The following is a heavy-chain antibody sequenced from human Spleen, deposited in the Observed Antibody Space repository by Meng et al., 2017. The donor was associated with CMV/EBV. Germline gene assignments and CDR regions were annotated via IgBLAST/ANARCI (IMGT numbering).Heavy chain of an antibody. CDR1: GGSVTSETYY. CDR3: ARVGTSFEDVDTVDYYFDY. CDR2: IYYSGST. J-gene: IGHJ4*02. V-gene: IGHV4-61*01. D-gene: IGHD5-12*01. Sequence: SETLSLTCSVSGGSVTSETYYWSWIRQPPGKGLEWIGYIYYSGSTTYNPSLKSRVTISLDTSNNQFSLKLSSVTAADTAVYYCARVGTSFEDVDTVDYYFDYWGQGTLVTVSS.